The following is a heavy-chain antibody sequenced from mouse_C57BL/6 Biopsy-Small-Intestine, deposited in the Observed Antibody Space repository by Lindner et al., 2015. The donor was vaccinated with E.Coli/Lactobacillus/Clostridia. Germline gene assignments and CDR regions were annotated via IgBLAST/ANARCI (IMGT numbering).Heavy chain of an antibody. D-gene: IGHD1-1*01. CDR3: ARRLLRSLGAMDY. CDR1: GYTFTDYY. CDR2: INPNNGGT. Sequence: VQLQESGPELVKPGASVKISCKTSGYTFTDYYMNWVKQSHGESLEWIGDINPNNGGTTYNQKFKGKATLTVDKSSSTAYMELRSLTSEDSAVYYCARRLLRSLGAMDYWGQGTSVTVSS. V-gene: IGHV1-26*01. J-gene: IGHJ4*01.